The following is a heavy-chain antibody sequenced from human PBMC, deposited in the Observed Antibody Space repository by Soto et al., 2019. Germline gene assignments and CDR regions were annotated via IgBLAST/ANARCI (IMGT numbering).Heavy chain of an antibody. CDR3: ARHVSNYDFWSGYYYGMDV. J-gene: IGHJ6*02. CDR2: IYYSGST. V-gene: IGHV4-39*01. Sequence: ASETLSLTCTVSGGSISSSSYYWGWIRQPPGKGLEWIGSIYYSGSTYYNPSLKSRVTISVDTSKNQFSLKLSSVTAADTAVYSCARHVSNYDFWSGYYYGMDVWGQGTTVTVSS. D-gene: IGHD3-3*01. CDR1: GGSISSSSYY.